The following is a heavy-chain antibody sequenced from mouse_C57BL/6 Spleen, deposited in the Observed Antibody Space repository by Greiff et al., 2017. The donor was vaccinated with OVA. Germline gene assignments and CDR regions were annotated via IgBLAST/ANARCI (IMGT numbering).Heavy chain of an antibody. J-gene: IGHJ3*01. Sequence: QVQLQQPGAELVRPGSSVKLSCKASGYTFTSYWMHWVKQRPIQGLEWIGNIDPSDSETHYNQKFKDKATLTVDKSSSTAYMQVSSLTSEDSAVYYCARTAYYDYDGAWFAYWGQGTLVTVSA. V-gene: IGHV1-52*01. CDR1: GYTFTSYW. CDR2: IDPSDSET. D-gene: IGHD2-4*01. CDR3: ARTAYYDYDGAWFAY.